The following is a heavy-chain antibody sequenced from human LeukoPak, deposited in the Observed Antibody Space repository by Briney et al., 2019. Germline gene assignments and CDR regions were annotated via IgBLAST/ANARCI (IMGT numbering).Heavy chain of an antibody. CDR3: ARVSFEGYGDY. V-gene: IGHV1-46*01. J-gene: IGHJ4*02. CDR2: INPSGGST. CDR1: GYTFTSYY. Sequence: ASVKVSCKASGYTFTSYYMHWVRQAPGQGLEWMGIINPSGGSTSYAQKFQGRITMTRDTSTSTVYMELSSLRSEDTAVYYCARVSFEGYGDYWGQGTLVTVSS. D-gene: IGHD5-12*01.